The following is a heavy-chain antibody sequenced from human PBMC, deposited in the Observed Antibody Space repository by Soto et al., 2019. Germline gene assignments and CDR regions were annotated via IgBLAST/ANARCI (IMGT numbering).Heavy chain of an antibody. CDR2: IKHSGST. J-gene: IGHJ4*02. V-gene: IGHV4-34*01. CDR3: ARDLAAVPRAFDY. D-gene: IGHD6-13*01. Sequence: PSETLSLTCAVYGGSFSGYYWSWIRQPPGKGLEWIGEIKHSGSTNYNPSLKSRVTISVDTSKNQFSLNLRSVTAADTAVYYCARDLAAVPRAFDYWGRGTLVTVSS. CDR1: GGSFSGYY.